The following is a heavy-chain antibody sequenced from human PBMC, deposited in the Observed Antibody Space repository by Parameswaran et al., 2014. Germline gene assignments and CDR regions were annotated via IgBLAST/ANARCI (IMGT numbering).Heavy chain of an antibody. V-gene: IGHV1-2*06. J-gene: IGHJ5*01. Sequence: PSVKVSCKASGYTFSDYYMHWVRQAPGQGLEWVGRIKPNSGGTTYAQKFQGRVTMTRDTSINTTYMELSRLRSDDTAVYYCARVPSGWGVPTGWFDSWGQGTLVTVSS. D-gene: IGHD3-10*01. CDR3: ARVPSGWGVPTGWFDS. CDR2: IKPNSGGT. CDR1: GYTFSDYY.